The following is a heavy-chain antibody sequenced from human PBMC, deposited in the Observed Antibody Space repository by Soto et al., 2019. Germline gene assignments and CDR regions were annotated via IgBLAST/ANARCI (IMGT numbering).Heavy chain of an antibody. CDR2: ISATGGGT. D-gene: IGHD3-16*01. V-gene: IGHV3-23*01. CDR1: GFKFSNYA. J-gene: IGHJ4*02. Sequence: LRLSCAASGFKFSNYAMSWVRQAPGKGLEWVSLISATGGGTYYADSVKGRFTISRDDSHNTLYLQVHSLTAEGTAVYYCAKDRRAGGNSAFYFDFWGQGAQVTVSS. CDR3: AKDRRAGGNSAFYFDF.